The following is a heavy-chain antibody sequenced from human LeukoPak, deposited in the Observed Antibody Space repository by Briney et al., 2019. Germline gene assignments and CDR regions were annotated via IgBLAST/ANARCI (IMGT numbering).Heavy chain of an antibody. J-gene: IGHJ4*02. CDR3: ARSGASGSYRY. V-gene: IGHV4-30-2*01. CDR2: IYHSGST. D-gene: IGHD1-26*01. CDR1: GGSISSGGYY. Sequence: ASETLSLTCTVSGGSISSGGYYWSWIRQPPGKGLEWIGYIYHSGSTYYNPSLKSRVTISVDRSKNQFSLKLSSVTAADTAVYYCARSGASGSYRYWGQGTLVTVSS.